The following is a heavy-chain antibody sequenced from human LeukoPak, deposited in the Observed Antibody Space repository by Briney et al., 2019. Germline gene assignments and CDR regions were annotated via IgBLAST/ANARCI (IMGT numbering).Heavy chain of an antibody. J-gene: IGHJ4*02. Sequence: GGSLRLSCAASGFTFSSYAMSWVRQAPGKGLEWVSAISGSGGRTYYADSVKGRFTISRDNYKNTPYLQMNSLRAEDTAVYYCAKDEQHKYYYDSSGYYGYDYWGQGTLVTVPS. D-gene: IGHD3-22*01. CDR3: AKDEQHKYYYDSSGYYGYDY. CDR2: ISGSGGRT. CDR1: GFTFSSYA. V-gene: IGHV3-23*01.